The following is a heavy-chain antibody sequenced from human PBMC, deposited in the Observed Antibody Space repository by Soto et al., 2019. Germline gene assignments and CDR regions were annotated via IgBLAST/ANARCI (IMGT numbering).Heavy chain of an antibody. CDR2: INPNSGGT. D-gene: IGHD3-3*01. V-gene: IGHV1-2*04. J-gene: IGHJ5*02. CDR1: GYTFTGYY. Sequence: ASVKVSCKASGYTFTGYYMHWVRQAPGQGLEWMGWINPNSGGTNYAQKFQGWVTMTRDTSISTAYMELSRLRSDDTAVYYCARYYDFWSGAFDPWGQGTLVTVSS. CDR3: ARYYDFWSGAFDP.